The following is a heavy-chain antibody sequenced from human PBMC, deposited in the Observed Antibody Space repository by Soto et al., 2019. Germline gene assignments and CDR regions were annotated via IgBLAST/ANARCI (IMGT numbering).Heavy chain of an antibody. CDR2: FIPVYRTL. D-gene: IGHD3-3*01. CDR3: ATGVIWIGYFTVDS. CDR1: GGSFGNSA. J-gene: IGHJ4*02. Sequence: QVLLVQSGAEVKKPGSSVKISCKASGGSFGNSAINWVRQTPGQGLEWLGGFIPVYRTLTYAQKFQGRVTITADESTGTAYMTLNSLASNDTAVYYCATGVIWIGYFTVDSWGKGTRVTVAS. V-gene: IGHV1-69*01.